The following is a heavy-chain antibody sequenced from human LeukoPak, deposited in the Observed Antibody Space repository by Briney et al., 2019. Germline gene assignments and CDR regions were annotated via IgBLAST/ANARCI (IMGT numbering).Heavy chain of an antibody. V-gene: IGHV5-51*01. CDR3: ARAPHIYFDY. CDR1: GYSFTSYW. D-gene: IGHD2-21*01. J-gene: IGHJ4*02. Sequence: GESLQISCKGSGYSFTSYWIGWVRQMPRKGQELMGISYPGDSDTRYSPSFQDQDTISADKSISTAYLQWSSLKASDTAMYYGARAPHIYFDYWGQGTLVTVSS. CDR2: SYPGDSDT.